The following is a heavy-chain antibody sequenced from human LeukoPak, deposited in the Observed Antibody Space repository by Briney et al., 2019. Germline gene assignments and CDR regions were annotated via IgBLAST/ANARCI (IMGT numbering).Heavy chain of an antibody. D-gene: IGHD3-10*01. Sequence: SETLSLTCAVYGGSFSGYYWSWIRQPPGKGLEWIGEINHSGSTNYNPSLKSRVTISVDTSKNQFSLKLSSVTAADTAVYYCASLYYYGSVPFDPWGQGTLVTVSS. CDR2: INHSGST. V-gene: IGHV4-34*01. CDR3: ASLYYYGSVPFDP. J-gene: IGHJ5*02. CDR1: GGSFSGYY.